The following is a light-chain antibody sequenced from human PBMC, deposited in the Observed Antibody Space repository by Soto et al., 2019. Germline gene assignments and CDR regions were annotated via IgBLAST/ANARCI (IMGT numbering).Light chain of an antibody. J-gene: IGLJ1*01. CDR1: GSDVGLYDY. Sequence: QSVLTQPASVSVSPGQSITISCTGTGSDVGLYDYVSWYQQHPGKAPKLMIFEVNQRPSGVSNRFSGSKSGNTASLTISGVQAEDEADYYCSSYTSSSTRLYVFGTGIKVTVL. V-gene: IGLV2-14*01. CDR3: SSYTSSSTRLYV. CDR2: EVN.